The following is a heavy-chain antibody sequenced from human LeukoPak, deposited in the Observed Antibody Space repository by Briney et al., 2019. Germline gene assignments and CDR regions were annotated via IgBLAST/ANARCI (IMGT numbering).Heavy chain of an antibody. V-gene: IGHV1-58*01. CDR3: AADGYSYGGGAYYYFGIDV. CDR1: GLTFTNSA. D-gene: IGHD5-18*01. Sequence: RASVKVSCKASGLTFTNSAVQWVRQARGQRLEWIGWIAVGTGNTNYAQKFQERVTITRDMSTSTAYMELSSLRSGDTAVYYCAADGYSYGGGAYYYFGIDVWGQRTTVTVSS. CDR2: IAVGTGNT. J-gene: IGHJ6*02.